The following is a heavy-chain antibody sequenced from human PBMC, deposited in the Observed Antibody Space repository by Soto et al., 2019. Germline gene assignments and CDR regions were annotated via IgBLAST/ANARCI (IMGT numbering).Heavy chain of an antibody. V-gene: IGHV1-18*01. CDR1: GGTFSSYT. D-gene: IGHD6-19*01. CDR3: ARITGGVAVAGTPDFDY. Sequence: GASVKVSCKASGGTFSSYTISWVRQAPGQGLEWMGKIIPILGNTNYAQKLQGRVTMTTDTSTSTAYMELRSLRSDDTAVYYCARITGGVAVAGTPDFDYWGQGTLVTVSS. J-gene: IGHJ4*02. CDR2: IIPILGNT.